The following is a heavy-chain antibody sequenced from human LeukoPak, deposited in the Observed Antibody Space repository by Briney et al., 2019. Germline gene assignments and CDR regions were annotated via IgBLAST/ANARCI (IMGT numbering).Heavy chain of an antibody. Sequence: GESLKISCKGSGYSFTTYWLAWVRQMPGKGLEWMGIIYSGDSDTRYSPSFQGQAAISADKSISTAYLQWSSLKSSDTAIYYCARHGGEAVVASFWGLDYWGQGTLVTVSP. CDR3: ARHGGEAVVASFWGLDY. CDR1: GYSFTTYW. J-gene: IGHJ4*02. D-gene: IGHD3-16*01. V-gene: IGHV5-51*01. CDR2: IYSGDSDT.